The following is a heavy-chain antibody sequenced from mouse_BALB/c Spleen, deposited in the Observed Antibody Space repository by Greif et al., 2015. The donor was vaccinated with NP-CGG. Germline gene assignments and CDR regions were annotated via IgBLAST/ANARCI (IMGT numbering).Heavy chain of an antibody. CDR3: ARSGSTWFAY. V-gene: IGHV5-17*02. J-gene: IGHJ3*01. D-gene: IGHD1-1*01. Sequence: EVNVVDSGGGLVQPGVSRKLSCAASGFTFSSFGMHWVRQAPEKGLEWVAYINSGSSTIYYADTAKGRFTISRDNPKNTLFLQMTSLRSEDTAMYDCARSGSTWFAYWGQGTLVTVSA. CDR2: INSGSSTI. CDR1: GFTFSSFG.